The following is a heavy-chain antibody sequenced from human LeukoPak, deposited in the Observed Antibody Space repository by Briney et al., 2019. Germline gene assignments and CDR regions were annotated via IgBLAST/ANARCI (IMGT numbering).Heavy chain of an antibody. J-gene: IGHJ4*02. CDR3: VRDRSGSSSVY. Sequence: GGSLRLSCAASGFTFSNYWMHWFRQAPGKGLVWVSHINSDGSSTTYADSVKGRFTISRDNAKNTLYLQMNSLRAEDTAVYYCVRDRSGSSSVYWGQGTLVTVFS. D-gene: IGHD6-6*01. CDR1: GFTFSNYW. V-gene: IGHV3-74*01. CDR2: INSDGSST.